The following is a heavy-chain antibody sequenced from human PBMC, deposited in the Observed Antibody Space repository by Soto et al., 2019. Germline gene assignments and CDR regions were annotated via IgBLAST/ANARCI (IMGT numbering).Heavy chain of an antibody. V-gene: IGHV4-59*01. Sequence: PSETLSLTCTVSGGSISSYYWSWIRQPPGKGLEWIGYIYYSGSTNYNPSLKSRVTISVDTSKNQFSLKLSSVTAADTAMYYCARGYCSSTTCYGFDYWGQGTLVTVSS. CDR3: ARGYCSSTTCYGFDY. D-gene: IGHD2-2*01. J-gene: IGHJ4*02. CDR2: IYYSGST. CDR1: GGSISSYY.